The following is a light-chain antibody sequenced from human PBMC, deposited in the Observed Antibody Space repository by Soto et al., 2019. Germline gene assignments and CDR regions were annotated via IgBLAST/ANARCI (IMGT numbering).Light chain of an antibody. J-gene: IGLJ1*01. CDR2: DDN. Sequence: SLLKPPPSVSAAPGQKVSISCSGNISNIRGNSVSWYQQLPGTAPKLLIYDDNKRPSGIPDRFSGSKSGTSATLGITGFQTGDQADYYCGSWDSSLSAYVFGTGTKV. CDR1: ISNIRGNS. V-gene: IGLV1-51*01. CDR3: GSWDSSLSAYV.